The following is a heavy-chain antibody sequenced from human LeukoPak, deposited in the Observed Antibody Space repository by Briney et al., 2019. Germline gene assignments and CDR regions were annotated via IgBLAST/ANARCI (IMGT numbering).Heavy chain of an antibody. Sequence: SVKVSCKASGGTFSSYAISWVRQAPGQGLEWMGGIIPIFGTADYAQKFQGRVTITADESTSTAYMELSSLRSEDTAVYYCARGKNYYDSSGYPIWAFDIWGQGTMVTVSS. CDR1: GGTFSSYA. CDR3: ARGKNYYDSSGYPIWAFDI. V-gene: IGHV1-69*13. D-gene: IGHD3-22*01. CDR2: IIPIFGTA. J-gene: IGHJ3*02.